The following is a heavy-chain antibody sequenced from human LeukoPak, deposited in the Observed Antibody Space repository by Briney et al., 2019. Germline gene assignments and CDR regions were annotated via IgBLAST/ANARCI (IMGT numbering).Heavy chain of an antibody. D-gene: IGHD6-13*01. V-gene: IGHV1-18*01. CDR2: ISAYNGNT. CDR3: ARNLIAAALRPYYYYYGMDV. CDR1: GYTFTSYG. Sequence: GASVKVSCKASGYTFTSYGISWVRQAPGQGLEWMGWISAYNGNTNYAQKLQGRVTMTTDTSTSTAYMEPRSLRSDDTAVYYCARNLIAAALRPYYYYYGMDVWGQGTTVTVSS. J-gene: IGHJ6*02.